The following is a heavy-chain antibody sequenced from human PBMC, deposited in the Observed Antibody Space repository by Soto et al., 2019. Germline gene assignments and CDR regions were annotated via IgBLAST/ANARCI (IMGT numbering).Heavy chain of an antibody. Sequence: SETLSLTCTVSGGSISSSSYYWGWIRQPPGKGLEWIGSIYYSGSTYYNPSLKSRVTISVDTSKNQFSLKLSSVTAADTAVYYCARRIARANWFDPWGQGTLVTVSS. J-gene: IGHJ5*02. CDR1: GGSISSSSYY. CDR2: IYYSGST. CDR3: ARRIARANWFDP. D-gene: IGHD2-15*01. V-gene: IGHV4-39*01.